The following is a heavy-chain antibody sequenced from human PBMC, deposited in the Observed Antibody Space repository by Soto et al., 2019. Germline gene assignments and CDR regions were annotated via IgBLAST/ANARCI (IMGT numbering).Heavy chain of an antibody. CDR2: ISGDSGST. CDR3: AKLDIVVVLGSSWFDP. J-gene: IGHJ5*02. Sequence: GGSLRLSCEASGFTFRSYAMSWVRQAPGKGLGWVSAISGDSGSTYYADSVRGRFSISRDNSKNTLYLQMNSLRAEDTAVYYCAKLDIVVVLGSSWFDPWGQGTLVTVSS. D-gene: IGHD2-2*01. CDR1: GFTFRSYA. V-gene: IGHV3-23*01.